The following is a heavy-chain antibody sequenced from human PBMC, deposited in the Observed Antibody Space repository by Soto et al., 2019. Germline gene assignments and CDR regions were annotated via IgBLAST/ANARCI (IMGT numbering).Heavy chain of an antibody. Sequence: EVQLVESGGGLVQPGGSLRLSCAASGFTFSNYAMHWVRQAPGKGLEYVSAISSNGGSAYYANSVKGRFTISRDNSKNTRYLQMGSLRAEDMDVDYCARGRGVVYYYYGMDVWGQGTTVTVAS. CDR1: GFTFSNYA. D-gene: IGHD3-3*01. J-gene: IGHJ6*02. V-gene: IGHV3-64*01. CDR2: ISSNGGSA. CDR3: ARGRGVVYYYYGMDV.